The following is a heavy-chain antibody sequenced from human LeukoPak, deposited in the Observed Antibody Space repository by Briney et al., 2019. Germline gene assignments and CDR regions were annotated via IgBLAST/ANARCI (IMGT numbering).Heavy chain of an antibody. CDR2: IWYDGSNK. CDR1: GFTFSSYG. J-gene: IGHJ4*02. V-gene: IGHV3-33*06. Sequence: PGRSLRLSCAASGFTFSSYGMHWVRQAPGKGLEWGSVIWYDGSNKYYADSVKGRFTISRDNSKNTLYLQLNSLRAEDTAVYYCAKAGGWTNYFDYWGQGTLVTVSS. D-gene: IGHD6-19*01. CDR3: AKAGGWTNYFDY.